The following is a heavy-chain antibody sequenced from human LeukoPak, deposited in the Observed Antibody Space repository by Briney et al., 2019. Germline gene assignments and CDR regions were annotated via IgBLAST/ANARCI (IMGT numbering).Heavy chain of an antibody. D-gene: IGHD3-22*01. J-gene: IGHJ4*02. CDR3: AKVLADYYYDSSGYYQY. V-gene: IGHV3-23*01. CDR2: ISGSGGST. Sequence: GGSLRLSCAASGFTFSSYAMSWVRQAPGKGLEWVSAISGSGGSTYYADSVKGRFTISRDNSKNTLYLQMNSLRAEDTAVYYCAKVLADYYYDSSGYYQYWGQGPLVTVSS. CDR1: GFTFSSYA.